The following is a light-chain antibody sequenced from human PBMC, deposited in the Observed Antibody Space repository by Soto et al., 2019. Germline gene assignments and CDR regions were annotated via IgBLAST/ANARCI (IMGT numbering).Light chain of an antibody. V-gene: IGLV1-47*02. CDR1: SSNIGTNY. CDR2: SND. J-gene: IGLJ1*01. Sequence: QSVLTHPPSASGTPGQSVIISCSGSSSNIGTNYVNWYRQLPGTAPKLVIYSNDQRPSGVPDRFSGSKSGTSASLAISGLRSEDEADYFRAAWDGSLDGSFVFGSGTKVTV. CDR3: AAWDGSLDGSFV.